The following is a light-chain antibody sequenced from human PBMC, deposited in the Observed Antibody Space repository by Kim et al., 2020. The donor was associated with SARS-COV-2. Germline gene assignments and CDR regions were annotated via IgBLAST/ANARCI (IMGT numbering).Light chain of an antibody. V-gene: IGLV2-14*03. CDR2: DVN. J-gene: IGLJ2*01. CDR3: SSYTTSNTLI. Sequence: QSALTQPASVSGSPGQSITISCTGTSSDVGGYNYDAWYQQHPGKAPRLMIYDVNYRPSGVSNRFSGSKSGNTASLTISGLQAEDEADYYCSSYTTSNTLIFGGGTQLTVL. CDR1: SSDVGGYNY.